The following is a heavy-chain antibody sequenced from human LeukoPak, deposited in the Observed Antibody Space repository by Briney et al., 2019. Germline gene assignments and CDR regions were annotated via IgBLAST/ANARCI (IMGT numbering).Heavy chain of an antibody. Sequence: SVKVSCKAFGGTFSSHAISWVRQAPGQGLEWMGRIIPIFGTANYAQKFQGRVTITTDESTSTAYMELSSLRSEDTAVYYCAREAHMVRGVNFDYWGQGTLVTVS. CDR2: IIPIFGTA. V-gene: IGHV1-69*05. D-gene: IGHD3-10*01. J-gene: IGHJ4*02. CDR3: AREAHMVRGVNFDY. CDR1: GGTFSSHA.